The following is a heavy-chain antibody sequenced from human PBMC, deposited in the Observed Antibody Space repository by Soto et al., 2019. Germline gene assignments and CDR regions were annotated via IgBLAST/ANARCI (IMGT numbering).Heavy chain of an antibody. CDR1: GFTFSSYA. J-gene: IGHJ6*02. CDR3: AKVGYCSSTSCYGGPPPFYYYYYGMDV. D-gene: IGHD2-2*01. CDR2: ISGSGGST. V-gene: IGHV3-23*01. Sequence: GGSLRLSCAASGFTFSSYAMSWVRQAPGKGLEWVSAISGSGGSTYYADSVKGRFTISRDNSKNTLYLQMNSLRAEDTAVYYCAKVGYCSSTSCYGGPPPFYYYYYGMDVWGQGTTVTVSS.